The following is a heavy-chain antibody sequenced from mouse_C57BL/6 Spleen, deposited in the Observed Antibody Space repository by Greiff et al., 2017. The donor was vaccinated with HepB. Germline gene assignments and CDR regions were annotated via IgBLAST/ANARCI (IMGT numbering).Heavy chain of an antibody. CDR1: GYTFTSYW. D-gene: IGHD4-1*01. V-gene: IGHV1-64*01. CDR3: ARSSNCAHYAMDY. CDR2: IHPNSGST. J-gene: IGHJ4*01. Sequence: QVQLQQPGAELVKPGASVKLSCKASGYTFTSYWMHWVKQRPGQGLEWIGMIHPNSGSTNYNEKFKSKATLTVDKSSSTAYMQLSSLTSEDSAVYYCARSSNCAHYAMDYWGQGTSVTVSS.